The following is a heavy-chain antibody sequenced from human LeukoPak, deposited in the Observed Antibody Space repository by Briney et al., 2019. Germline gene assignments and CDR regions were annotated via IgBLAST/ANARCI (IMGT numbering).Heavy chain of an antibody. J-gene: IGHJ5*02. CDR3: ARHGLFCSGGSCRRYNWFNP. CDR1: GGSFSGYY. D-gene: IGHD2-15*01. CDR2: INHSGST. Sequence: SETLSLTCAVYGGSFSGYYWSWIRQPPGKGLEWIGEINHSGSTNYNPSLKSRVTISVDTSKNQFSLKLSSVTAADTAVYYCARHGLFCSGGSCRRYNWFNPWGQGTLVTVSS. V-gene: IGHV4-34*01.